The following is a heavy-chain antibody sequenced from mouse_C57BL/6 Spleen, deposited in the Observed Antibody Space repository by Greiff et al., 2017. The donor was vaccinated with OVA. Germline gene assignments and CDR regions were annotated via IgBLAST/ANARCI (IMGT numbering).Heavy chain of an antibody. CDR3: ARHGNYDAMDY. CDR1: GFTFSDYY. D-gene: IGHD2-1*01. V-gene: IGHV5-12*01. Sequence: EVKLVESGGGLVQPGGSLKLSCAASGFTFSDYYMYWVRQTPETRLEWVAYISNGGGSTYYPDTVQGRFTISRDNAKNTLYLQMSRLKSEDTAMYYCARHGNYDAMDYWGQGTSVTVSS. J-gene: IGHJ4*01. CDR2: ISNGGGST.